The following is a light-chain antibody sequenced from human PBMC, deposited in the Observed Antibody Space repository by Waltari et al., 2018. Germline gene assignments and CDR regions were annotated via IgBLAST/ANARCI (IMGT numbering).Light chain of an antibody. V-gene: IGKV3-15*01. Sequence: EIVMTQSPATLSVSPGERATLSCRASQTIDSNLVWYQQKPGQAPRLLIYGASTRATSIPARFSGSGSGTEFTITISSLQSEDFAVYYCQQYDNWPRTFGQGTKVEIK. J-gene: IGKJ1*01. CDR1: QTIDSN. CDR3: QQYDNWPRT. CDR2: GAS.